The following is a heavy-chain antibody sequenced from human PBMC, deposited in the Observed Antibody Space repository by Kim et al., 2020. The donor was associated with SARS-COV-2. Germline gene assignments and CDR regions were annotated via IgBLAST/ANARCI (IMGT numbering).Heavy chain of an antibody. D-gene: IGHD6-19*01. CDR1: GYTLSELY. CDR2: FDSEEGEI. CDR3: AAAHSRTPVAGSVFFDY. Sequence: ASVKVSCKGSGYTLSELYMHWVRQTPGKGLEWMGGFDSEEGEIVYAQKFQGRIMMTEDSSTDTAYMELRSLRSEDTAMYFCAAAHSRTPVAGSVFFDYWG. J-gene: IGHJ4*01. V-gene: IGHV1-24*01.